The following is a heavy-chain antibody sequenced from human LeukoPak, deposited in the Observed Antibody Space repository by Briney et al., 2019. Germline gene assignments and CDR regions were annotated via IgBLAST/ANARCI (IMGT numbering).Heavy chain of an antibody. CDR3: AKEGYSGFVTFDH. Sequence: GGSPRLSCAASGFTFSTNWMSWVRQAPGKGLEWVANIKADGSRIAYADSVKGRFTISRDNAKNSVYLQMSSLRAEDTAVYYCAKEGYSGFVTFDHWGQGTLVTVSS. V-gene: IGHV3-7*01. CDR2: IKADGSRI. CDR1: GFTFSTNW. J-gene: IGHJ4*02. D-gene: IGHD5-12*01.